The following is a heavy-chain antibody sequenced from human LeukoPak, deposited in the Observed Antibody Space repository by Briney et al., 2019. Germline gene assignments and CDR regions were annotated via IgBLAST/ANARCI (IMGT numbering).Heavy chain of an antibody. CDR3: ARHVLSNRSFDT. CDR1: GFTFSSYG. D-gene: IGHD4/OR15-4a*01. J-gene: IGHJ5*02. CDR2: IFHDGST. V-gene: IGHV4-34*12. Sequence: GSLRLSCAASGFTFSSYGMHWIRQPPGKGLEWIGNIFHDGSTYFNPSLKSRVSLSVDTSKRYFSLKLTSVTAADTSVYYCARHVLSNRSFDTWGQGTLVSVSS.